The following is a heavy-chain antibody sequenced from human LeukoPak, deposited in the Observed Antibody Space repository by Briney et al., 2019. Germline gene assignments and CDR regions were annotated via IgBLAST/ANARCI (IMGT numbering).Heavy chain of an antibody. CDR2: IFHTGDT. Sequence: SETLSLTCTVSGGSINSLYYWGWVRQTPGKGLEWMGGIFHTGDTHYNPSLKSRVTISLDSSKRHFSLRLSSVTAADTAVYYCASELGTSYYYYYGMDVWGQGTTVTVSS. J-gene: IGHJ6*02. V-gene: IGHV4-38-2*02. CDR1: GGSINSLYY. D-gene: IGHD1-26*01. CDR3: ASELGTSYYYYYGMDV.